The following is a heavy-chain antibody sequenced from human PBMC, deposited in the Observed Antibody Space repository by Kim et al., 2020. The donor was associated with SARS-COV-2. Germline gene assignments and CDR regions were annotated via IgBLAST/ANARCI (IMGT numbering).Heavy chain of an antibody. CDR2: TYYSGDP. CDR3: ARALYSGTHWWFDP. V-gene: IGHV4-30-2*01. Sequence: SETLSLTCVVSGASITSGGYSWSWIRQPPGQGLEWIGSTYYSGDPDYNASLKSRVTMSVDISKNQFSLNLASVTAADTAVYYCARALYSGTHWWFDPWGQGAQVIVSS. CDR1: GASITSGGYS. J-gene: IGHJ5*02. D-gene: IGHD1-26*01.